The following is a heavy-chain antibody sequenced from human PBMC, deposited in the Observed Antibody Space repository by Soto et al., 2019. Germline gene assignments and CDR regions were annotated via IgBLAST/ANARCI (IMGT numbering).Heavy chain of an antibody. D-gene: IGHD5-12*01. CDR2: INHSGST. CDR3: ARAGSIVATIRAFDI. Sequence: SETLSHTCAVYGRSFSGYYWSWIRQPPGKGLEWIGEINHSGSTNYNPSLKSRVTISVDTSKNQFSLKLSSVTAADTAVYYCARAGSIVATIRAFDIWGQGTMVTVSS. CDR1: GRSFSGYY. V-gene: IGHV4-34*01. J-gene: IGHJ3*02.